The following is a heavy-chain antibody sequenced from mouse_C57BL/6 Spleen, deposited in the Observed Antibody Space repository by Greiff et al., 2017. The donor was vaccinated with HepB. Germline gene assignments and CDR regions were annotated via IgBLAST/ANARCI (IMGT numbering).Heavy chain of an antibody. V-gene: IGHV1-50*01. Sequence: QVQLQQPGAELVKPGASVKLSCKASGYTFTSYWMQWVKQRPGQGLEWIGEIDPSDSYTNYNQKFKGKATLTVDTSSSTAYMQLSSLTSEDSAVYYCARSLLLLGDYWGHGTTLTVSS. CDR2: IDPSDSYT. CDR1: GYTFTSYW. J-gene: IGHJ2*01. CDR3: ARSLLLLGDY. D-gene: IGHD2-1*01.